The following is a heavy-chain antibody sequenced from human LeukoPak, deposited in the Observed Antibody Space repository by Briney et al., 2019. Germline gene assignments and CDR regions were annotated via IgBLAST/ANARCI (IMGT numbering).Heavy chain of an antibody. CDR2: IQTDGST. D-gene: IGHD1-1*01. CDR3: ARGLHWNDFNWLDS. CDR1: GFTFTNFW. Sequence: GGSLRLSCAASGFTFTNFWMNWVRQPPGKGLMWVSRIQTDGSTRYAEYVKGRFTSSRDNAKNTVYLQMNTLSAEDTAIYYCARGLHWNDFNWLDSWGQGTLVTVSS. J-gene: IGHJ5*01. V-gene: IGHV3-74*01.